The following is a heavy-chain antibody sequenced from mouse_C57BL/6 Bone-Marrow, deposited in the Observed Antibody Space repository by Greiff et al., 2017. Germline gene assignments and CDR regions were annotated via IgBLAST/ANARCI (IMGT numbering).Heavy chain of an antibody. CDR3: AGYYGGYDVDV. D-gene: IGHD1-1*02. Sequence: VQLVESGPELVKPGASVKISCKASGYAFSSSWMNWVKQRPGKGLEWIGRIYPGDGDTNYNGKFKGKATLTADKSSSTAYMRLSSLTSEDSAVYFCAGYYGGYDVDVGGRGTGVTVSA. J-gene: IGHJ1*03. CDR1: GYAFSSSW. CDR2: IYPGDGDT. V-gene: IGHV1-82*01.